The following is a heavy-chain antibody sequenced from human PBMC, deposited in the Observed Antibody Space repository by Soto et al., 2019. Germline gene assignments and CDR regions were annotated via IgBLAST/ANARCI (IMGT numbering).Heavy chain of an antibody. V-gene: IGHV4-34*01. Sequence: QVQLQQWGAGLLKPSETLSLTCAVYGGSFSGYYWSWIRQPPGKGLEWIGEINHSGSTNYNPSLKSRVTISVDTSKNQFSLKLSSVTAADTAVYYCARDHGSTSCYSDYWGQGTLVTVSS. CDR3: ARDHGSTSCYSDY. J-gene: IGHJ4*02. CDR2: INHSGST. CDR1: GGSFSGYY. D-gene: IGHD2-2*01.